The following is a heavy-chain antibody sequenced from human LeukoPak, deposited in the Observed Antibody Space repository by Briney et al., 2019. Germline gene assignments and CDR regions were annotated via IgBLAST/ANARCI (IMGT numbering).Heavy chain of an antibody. CDR3: ARVGICSGGSCYSSAFDI. CDR2: IYYSGST. V-gene: IGHV4-39*07. CDR1: GGSISSSSYY. Sequence: SETLSLTCTVSGGSISSSSYYWGWIRQPPGKGLEWIGRIYYSGSTYYNPSLKSRVTISVDTSKNQFSLKLSSVTAADTAVYYCARVGICSGGSCYSSAFDIWGQGTMVTVSS. D-gene: IGHD2-15*01. J-gene: IGHJ3*02.